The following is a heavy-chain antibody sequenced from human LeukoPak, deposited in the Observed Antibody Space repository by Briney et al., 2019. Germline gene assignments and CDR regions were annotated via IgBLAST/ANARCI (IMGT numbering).Heavy chain of an antibody. D-gene: IGHD2-2*02. J-gene: IGHJ5*02. V-gene: IGHV1-8*01. CDR3: ARGQGYCSKTSCYTPSWFDP. CDR2: MNPNSGNT. CDR1: GCTFTSYD. Sequence: ASVKVSCKASGCTFTSYDINWVRQATGQGLEWMGWMNPNSGNTGYAQKFQGRVTMTRNTSVSTAYMELSSLRSEDTAVYYCARGQGYCSKTSCYTPSWFDPWGQGTLVTVSS.